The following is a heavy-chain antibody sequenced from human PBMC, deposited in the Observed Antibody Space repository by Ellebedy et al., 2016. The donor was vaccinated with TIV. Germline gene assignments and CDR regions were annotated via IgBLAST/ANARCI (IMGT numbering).Heavy chain of an antibody. V-gene: IGHV1-3*01. D-gene: IGHD1-26*01. CDR1: GYIFTSYY. Sequence: ASVKVSCXASGYIFTSYYMHWVRQVPGQRLEWMGWISAGNGNTKYSQKFQGRVTITTDTSASTAYMELSSLTSEDTAVYYCTRSRWEPLPGDSWGQGTLVIVSS. CDR3: TRSRWEPLPGDS. CDR2: ISAGNGNT. J-gene: IGHJ4*02.